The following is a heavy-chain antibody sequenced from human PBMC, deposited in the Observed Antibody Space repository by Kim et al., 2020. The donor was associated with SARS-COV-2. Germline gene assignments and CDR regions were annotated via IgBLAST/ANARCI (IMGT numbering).Heavy chain of an antibody. CDR1: GFTFSSYG. CDR2: ISYDGSNK. Sequence: GGSLRLSCAASGFTFSSYGMHWVRQAPGKGLEWVAVISYDGSNKYYADPVKGRFTISRDNSKNTLYLQMNSLRAEDTAVYDCAKLSRALVVAAAHFDYWG. J-gene: IGHJ4*01. D-gene: IGHD2-15*01. V-gene: IGHV3-30*18. CDR3: AKLSRALVVAAAHFDY.